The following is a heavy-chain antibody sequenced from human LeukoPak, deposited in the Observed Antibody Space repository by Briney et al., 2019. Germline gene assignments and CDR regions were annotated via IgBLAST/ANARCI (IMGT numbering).Heavy chain of an antibody. V-gene: IGHV1-2*02. D-gene: IGHD3-10*01. CDR2: INPNSGGT. J-gene: IGHJ5*02. CDR1: GYTFTGYY. Sequence: GASVKVSCKASGYTFTGYYMHWVRQAPGQGLEWMGWINPNSGGTNYAQKFQGRVTMTRDTSISTAYMELSRLRSDDTAVYYCARDTVVRGVIADWFDPWGQGTLVTVSS. CDR3: ARDTVVRGVIADWFDP.